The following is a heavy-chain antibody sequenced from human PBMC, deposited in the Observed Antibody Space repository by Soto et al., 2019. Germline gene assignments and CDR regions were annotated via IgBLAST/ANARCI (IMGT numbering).Heavy chain of an antibody. CDR3: ARVILGYCTNGVCSDV. V-gene: IGHV3-53*04. Sequence: GGSLRLSCAASGFTVSSNYMSWVRQAPGKGLEWVSVIYSGGSTYYADSVKGRFTISRHNSKNTLYLQMNSLRAEDTAVYYCARVILGYCTNGVCSDVWGKGTTVTVSS. CDR2: IYSGGST. D-gene: IGHD2-8*01. CDR1: GFTVSSNY. J-gene: IGHJ6*04.